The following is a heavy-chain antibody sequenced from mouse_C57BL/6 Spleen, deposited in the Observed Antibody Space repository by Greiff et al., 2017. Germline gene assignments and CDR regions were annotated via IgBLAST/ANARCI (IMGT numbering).Heavy chain of an antibody. CDR3: ARGAGNYVFDY. J-gene: IGHJ2*01. Sequence: EVKLMESGPGLVKPSQSLSLTCSVTGYSITSGYYWNWIRQFPGNKLEWMGYISYDGSNNYNPSLKNRISITRDTSKNQFFLKLNSVTTEDTATYYCARGAGNYVFDYWGQGTTLTVSS. V-gene: IGHV3-6*01. CDR2: ISYDGSN. D-gene: IGHD2-1*01. CDR1: GYSITSGYY.